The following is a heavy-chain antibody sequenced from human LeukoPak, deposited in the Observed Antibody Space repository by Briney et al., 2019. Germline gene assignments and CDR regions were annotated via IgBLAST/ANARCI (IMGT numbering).Heavy chain of an antibody. V-gene: IGHV4-39*01. CDR3: ARRPGVRGYGN. J-gene: IGHJ4*02. D-gene: IGHD3-10*01. CDR2: IYYSGSS. Sequence: TSETLSLTCSVSGGSISSSSSYWGWIRQPPGKGLEWIGSIYYSGSSFDNPALKSRVTISVDTSKNQFSLKLSSVTAADTAVYYCARRPGVRGYGNWGQGTLVTVSS. CDR1: GGSISSSSSY.